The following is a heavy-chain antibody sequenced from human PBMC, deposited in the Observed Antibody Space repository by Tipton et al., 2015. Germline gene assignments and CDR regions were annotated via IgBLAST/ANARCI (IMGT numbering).Heavy chain of an antibody. D-gene: IGHD6-13*01. Sequence: TLSLTCTVSGGYIDNGDYYWNWIRQHPGKGLEWIGYINYRGNTYYSPSLKSRIAISLDTSKNQFSLMLRSVTAADTAFYYCARESAAGTWFGMHVWGQGATVTVSS. J-gene: IGHJ6*02. CDR3: ARESAAGTWFGMHV. CDR2: INYRGNT. CDR1: GGYIDNGDYY. V-gene: IGHV4-31*03.